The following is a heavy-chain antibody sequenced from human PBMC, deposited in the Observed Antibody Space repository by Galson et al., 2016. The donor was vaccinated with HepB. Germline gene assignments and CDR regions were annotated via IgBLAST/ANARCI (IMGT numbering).Heavy chain of an antibody. CDR3: ARESGIVAPGHFDY. CDR1: GGSISSGGYY. V-gene: IGHV4-31*03. D-gene: IGHD6-13*01. CDR2: IYYSGST. J-gene: IGHJ4*02. Sequence: TLSLTCTVSGGSISSGGYYWSWIRQHPGKGLEWIGYIYYSGSTYYNPSLKSRVTISVDTSKNQFSLNLSSVTAADTAMYHCARESGIVAPGHFDYWGQGTVVTVSS.